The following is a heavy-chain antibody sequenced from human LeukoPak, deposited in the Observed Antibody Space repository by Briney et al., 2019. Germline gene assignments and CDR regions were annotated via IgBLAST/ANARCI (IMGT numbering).Heavy chain of an antibody. CDR3: ARPRSKRWLQLWELGY. CDR2: IYSGGST. J-gene: IGHJ4*02. D-gene: IGHD5-24*01. CDR1: GFTVSSNY. V-gene: IGHV3-66*04. Sequence: GGSLRLSCAASGFTVSSNYMSWVRQAPGKGLEWVSVIYSGGSTYYADSVKGRFTISRDNSKNTLYLQMNSLRAEDTAVYYCARPRSKRWLQLWELGYWGQGTLVTVSS.